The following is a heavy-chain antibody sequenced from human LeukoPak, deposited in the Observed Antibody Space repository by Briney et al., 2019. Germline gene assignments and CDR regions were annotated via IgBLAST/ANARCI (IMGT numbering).Heavy chain of an antibody. J-gene: IGHJ5*02. V-gene: IGHV4-34*01. CDR1: GGSFSGYY. D-gene: IGHD1-26*01. CDR2: INHSGST. Sequence: KPSETLSLTCAVYGGSFSGYYWSWIRQPPGKGLEWFGEINHSGSTNYNPSLKSRVTISVDTSNNQFSLKVTSVTAADTAMYCCTKRQGPTSGSYDYFDPWGQGALVTVSS. CDR3: TKRQGPTSGSYDYFDP.